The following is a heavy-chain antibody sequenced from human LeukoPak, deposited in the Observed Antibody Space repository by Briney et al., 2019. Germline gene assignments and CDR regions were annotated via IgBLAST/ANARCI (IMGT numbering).Heavy chain of an antibody. Sequence: PSETLSLTCSVSGGSISSHYWSWIRQPPGKGLEWIGYIYYSGSTKYNPSLKSRVTISVDTSKNQFSMKLSSVTAADTAVYYCARGGTTVTPGLLWFDPWGQGTLVTVSS. CDR1: GGSISSHY. CDR2: IYYSGST. D-gene: IGHD4-17*01. J-gene: IGHJ5*02. CDR3: ARGGTTVTPGLLWFDP. V-gene: IGHV4-59*11.